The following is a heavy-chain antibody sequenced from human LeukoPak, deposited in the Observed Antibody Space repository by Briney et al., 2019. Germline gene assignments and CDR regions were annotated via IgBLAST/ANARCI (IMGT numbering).Heavy chain of an antibody. J-gene: IGHJ6*04. D-gene: IGHD3-10*02. CDR2: IYSGGST. CDR3: AELGITMIGGV. CDR1: GFTVSSNY. Sequence: GGSLRLSCAASGFTVSSNYMSWVRQAPGKGLEWVSVIYSGGSTYYADSVKGRFTISGDNSKNTLYLQMNSLRAEDTAVYYCAELGITMIGGVWGKGTTVTISS. V-gene: IGHV3-66*01.